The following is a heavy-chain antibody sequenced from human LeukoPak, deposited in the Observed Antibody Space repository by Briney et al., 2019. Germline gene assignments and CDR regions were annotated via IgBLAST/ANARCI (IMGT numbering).Heavy chain of an antibody. D-gene: IGHD6-19*01. J-gene: IGHJ4*02. Sequence: GGSLRLSCAVSGFPFSFYEMNWVRQAPGKALVWVSNIGSSGTTIYYADSVKGRFSISRDNAKSSLYLQMNSLRVEDTAVYYCALLAVASDFDYWGQGALVTVSS. CDR1: GFPFSFYE. V-gene: IGHV3-48*03. CDR2: IGSSGTTI. CDR3: ALLAVASDFDY.